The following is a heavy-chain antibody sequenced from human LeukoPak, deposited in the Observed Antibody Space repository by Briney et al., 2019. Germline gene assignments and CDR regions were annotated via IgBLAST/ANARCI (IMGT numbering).Heavy chain of an antibody. CDR1: GFTFSNYG. V-gene: IGHV3-33*06. D-gene: IGHD3-22*01. J-gene: IGHJ4*02. CDR2: IWYDGTNK. Sequence: GGSLRLSCVASGFTFSNYGMHWVRQAPGKGLEWVAVIWYDGTNKYYVDSVKGRFTISRDNYKNTLYLQMDGLRVEDTAVYYCAKGRYYDSSGYSLHYFDYWGQGTLVTVSS. CDR3: AKGRYYDSSGYSLHYFDY.